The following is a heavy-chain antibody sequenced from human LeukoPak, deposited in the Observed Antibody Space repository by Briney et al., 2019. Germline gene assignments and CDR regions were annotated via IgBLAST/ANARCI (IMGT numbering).Heavy chain of an antibody. CDR1: GYSFTSYW. CDR3: ARGPYYDFWSGPDANWFDP. J-gene: IGHJ5*02. Sequence: GVSLKISFKGSGYSFTSYWIGWVRQMPGKGLEWMGIIYPGDSDTRYSPSFQGQVTISADKSISTAYLQWSSLKASDTAMYYCARGPYYDFWSGPDANWFDPWGQGTLVTVSS. D-gene: IGHD3-3*01. V-gene: IGHV5-51*01. CDR2: IYPGDSDT.